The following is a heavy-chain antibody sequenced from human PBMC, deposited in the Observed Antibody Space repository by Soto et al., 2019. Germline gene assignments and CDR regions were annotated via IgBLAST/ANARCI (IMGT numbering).Heavy chain of an antibody. V-gene: IGHV3-11*01. CDR1: GFTFSDYY. CDR2: ISSSDTII. D-gene: IGHD3-22*01. CDR3: ARDLGYYDSSGYFDY. Sequence: PGGSLRLSCAASGFTFSDYYMSWIRQAPGKGPEWVSYISSSDTIISYADSVKGRFTISRDNAKNSLYLQMNSLRAEDTAVYYCARDLGYYDSSGYFDYWGQGTLVTVSS. J-gene: IGHJ4*02.